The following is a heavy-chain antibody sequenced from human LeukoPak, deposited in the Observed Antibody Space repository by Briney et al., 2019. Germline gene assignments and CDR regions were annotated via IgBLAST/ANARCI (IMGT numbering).Heavy chain of an antibody. CDR1: GFTFSSYG. V-gene: IGHV3-33*06. D-gene: IGHD6-19*01. CDR2: IWYDGSNK. J-gene: IGHJ6*02. Sequence: GGSLRLSCAASGFTFSSYGMHWVRQAPGKGLEWVAVIWYDGSNKYYADSVKGRFTISRDNSKNTLYLQMNSLRAEDTAVYYCAKSPDSSGWYYYGMDVWAKGPRSPSP. CDR3: AKSPDSSGWYYYGMDV.